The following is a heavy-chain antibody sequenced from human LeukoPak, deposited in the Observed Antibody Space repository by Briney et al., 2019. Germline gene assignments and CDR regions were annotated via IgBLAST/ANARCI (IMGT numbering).Heavy chain of an antibody. D-gene: IGHD2-2*01. CDR1: GFTFSSYA. V-gene: IGHV3-23*01. Sequence: GGSLRLSCAASGFTFSSYAMSWVRQAPGKGLEWVSAISGSGGSTYYADSVKGRFTISRDNSKNTLYLQMNSLRAEDTAVYYCARTPSQGRRGTSYYYYYYMDVWGKGTTATVSS. J-gene: IGHJ6*03. CDR3: ARTPSQGRRGTSYYYYYYMDV. CDR2: ISGSGGST.